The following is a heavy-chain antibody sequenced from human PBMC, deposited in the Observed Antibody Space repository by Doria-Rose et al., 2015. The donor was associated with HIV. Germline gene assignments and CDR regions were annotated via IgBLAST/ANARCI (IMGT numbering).Heavy chain of an antibody. CDR3: ARFRPSRGIYYSLDV. Sequence: VSGGSISSYYWNWIRQPPGRGLEWIGYIYSSGSTHYNSSLKSRVTISIDTSKNQFSLKLSSVTAADTAVYYCARFRPSRGIYYSLDVWGRGTTVTVSS. V-gene: IGHV4-4*09. CDR1: GGSISSYY. J-gene: IGHJ6*03. CDR2: IYSSGST. D-gene: IGHD3-10*01.